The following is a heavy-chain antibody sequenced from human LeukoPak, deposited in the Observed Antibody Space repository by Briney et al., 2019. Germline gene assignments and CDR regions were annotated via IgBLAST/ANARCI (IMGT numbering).Heavy chain of an antibody. CDR1: GFTFSSYG. D-gene: IGHD1-26*01. CDR3: AKASSGSYEGDY. J-gene: IGHJ4*02. Sequence: GGSLRLSCAASGFTFSSYGMHWVRQAPGKGLEWVAVISYDGSNKYYADSVKGRFTISRDNSKNTLYLQMNSLRAEDTAVYYCAKASSGSYEGDYWGQGTLVTVSS. CDR2: ISYDGSNK. V-gene: IGHV3-30*18.